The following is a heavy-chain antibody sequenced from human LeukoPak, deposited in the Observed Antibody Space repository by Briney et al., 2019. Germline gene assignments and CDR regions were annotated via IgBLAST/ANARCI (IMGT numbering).Heavy chain of an antibody. D-gene: IGHD5-12*01. J-gene: IGHJ4*02. CDR2: ISGSGGST. CDR3: ARLRSPTDY. V-gene: IGHV3-23*01. Sequence: GGTLRLSCAASGFTFSSYGMSWVRQAPGKGLEWVSAISGSGGSTYYADSVKGRFTISRDNAKNSLFLQMDSLRAEDTAVYYCARLRSPTDYWGQGTLVTVSS. CDR1: GFTFSSYG.